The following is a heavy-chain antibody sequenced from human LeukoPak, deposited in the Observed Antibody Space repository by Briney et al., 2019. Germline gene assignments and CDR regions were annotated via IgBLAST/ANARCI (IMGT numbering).Heavy chain of an antibody. Sequence: GGSLTLSCAASEFTLSSYFMHWVRQAPGKGVVWVSRSNLDGSNTISADSVEGRFTISRDNAKNKTYLQMNSLRVEYTAVYYCARAVRWDGDLDYWGQGTLVTVSS. J-gene: IGHJ4*02. CDR3: ARAVRWDGDLDY. D-gene: IGHD4-17*01. V-gene: IGHV3-74*01. CDR1: EFTLSSYF. CDR2: SNLDGSNT.